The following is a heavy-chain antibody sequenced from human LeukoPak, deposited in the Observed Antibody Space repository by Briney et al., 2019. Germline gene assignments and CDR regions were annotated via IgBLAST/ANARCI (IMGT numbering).Heavy chain of an antibody. CDR3: ARTPRMAAAGTKGIDY. J-gene: IGHJ4*02. Sequence: PGGSLRLSCAASGFTFSSYSMNWVRQAPGKGLEWVSYISSSSSTIYYADSVKGRFTISRDNAKKSLYLQMNSLRAEDMAVYYCARTPRMAAAGTKGIDYWGQGTLVTVSS. CDR2: ISSSSSTI. D-gene: IGHD6-13*01. CDR1: GFTFSSYS. V-gene: IGHV3-48*04.